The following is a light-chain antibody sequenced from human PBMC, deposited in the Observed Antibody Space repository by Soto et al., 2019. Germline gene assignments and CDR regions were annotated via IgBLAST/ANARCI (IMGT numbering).Light chain of an antibody. V-gene: IGKV1-12*01. J-gene: IGKJ5*01. Sequence: DDQMTQSPSSESASVGERVTITCRASQGISSWLAWYQQKPGKAPKLLXYAASSLQSGVPSRSRGSGSGTDFTLTISSLQPEDVATYYCQQANSFPITFGQGTRLEIK. CDR2: AAS. CDR1: QGISSW. CDR3: QQANSFPIT.